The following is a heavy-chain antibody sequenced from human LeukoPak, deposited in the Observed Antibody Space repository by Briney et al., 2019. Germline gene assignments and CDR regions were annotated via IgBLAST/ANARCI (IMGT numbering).Heavy chain of an antibody. CDR2: MSSGSSYI. V-gene: IGHV3-21*01. Sequence: GGSLRLSCAASGFTFSSYSMNWVRQAPGKGLEWVSSMSSGSSYIYSADSVKGRFTISRDNAKNSLYLQMNSLRAEDTAVYYCASSSSGYHSSCDYWGQGAPVTVSS. J-gene: IGHJ4*02. D-gene: IGHD3-22*01. CDR1: GFTFSSYS. CDR3: ASSSSGYHSSCDY.